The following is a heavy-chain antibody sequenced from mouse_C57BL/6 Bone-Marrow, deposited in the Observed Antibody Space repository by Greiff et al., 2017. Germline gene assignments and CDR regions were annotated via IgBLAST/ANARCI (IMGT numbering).Heavy chain of an antibody. CDR3: ARDSDPDRGIGY. D-gene: IGHD2-14*01. J-gene: IGHJ4*01. V-gene: IGHV5-4*01. CDR1: GFTFSSYA. Sequence: EVMLVESGGGLVKPGGSLKLSCAASGFTFSSYAMSWVRQTPEKRLEWVATISDGGSYTYYPDNVQGRFTISRDNAKNNLYLHMSHLKSEDTAMYYGARDSDPDRGIGYWGQGTSVTVSS. CDR2: ISDGGSYT.